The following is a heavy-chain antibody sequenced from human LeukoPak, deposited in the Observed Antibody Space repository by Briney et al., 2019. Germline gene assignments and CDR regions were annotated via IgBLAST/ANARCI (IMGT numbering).Heavy chain of an antibody. CDR2: INHSGST. J-gene: IGHJ4*02. CDR3: ARFGNYYRRYYFDY. V-gene: IGHV4-39*07. CDR1: GGSISSGDYY. D-gene: IGHD3-10*01. Sequence: SETLSLTCTVSGGSISSGDYYWSWIRQPPGKGLEWIGEINHSGSTNYNPSLKSRVTISVDTSKNQFSLKLSPVTAADTAVYYCARFGNYYRRYYFDYWGQGTLVTVSS.